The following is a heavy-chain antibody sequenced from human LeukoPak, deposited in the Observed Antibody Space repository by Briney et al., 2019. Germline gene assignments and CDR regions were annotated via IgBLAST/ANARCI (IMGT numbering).Heavy chain of an antibody. CDR1: GFTFSDYY. CDR2: ISSSGSTI. J-gene: IGHJ6*03. Sequence: GGSLRLSCAPSGFTFSDYYMSWIRQAPGKGLEWVSYISSSGSTIYYADSVKGRFTISRDNAKNSLYLQMNSLRAEDTAVYYCARVARSSGWYPTRNYYYYMDVWGKGTTATISS. D-gene: IGHD6-19*01. CDR3: ARVARSSGWYPTRNYYYYMDV. V-gene: IGHV3-11*01.